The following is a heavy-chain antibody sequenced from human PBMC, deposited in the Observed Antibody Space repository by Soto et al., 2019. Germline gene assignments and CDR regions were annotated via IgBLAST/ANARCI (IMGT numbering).Heavy chain of an antibody. CDR2: ISGSGDNT. D-gene: IGHD3-3*01. Sequence: EVQLLESGGGLVQPGGSLRLSCAASGFTFSSYALNWVHQAPGKGLEWVSVISGSGDNTYYADSVKGRFTISRDNSKNTLYLQMNSLRAEDTAVYYCAKDLGTDDFWSAYYTYSYMDVWGKGTTVTVSS. V-gene: IGHV3-23*01. CDR3: AKDLGTDDFWSAYYTYSYMDV. J-gene: IGHJ6*03. CDR1: GFTFSSYA.